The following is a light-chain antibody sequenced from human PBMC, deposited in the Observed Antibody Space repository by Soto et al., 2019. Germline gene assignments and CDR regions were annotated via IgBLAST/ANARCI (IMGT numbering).Light chain of an antibody. J-gene: IGKJ1*01. CDR2: DAS. Sequence: EIVLTHSPDTLSLSPGERATLSCRASLTVTNNYLAWYQQKAGQAPRLVICDASTRATGIPDRFSASGSGTDFTLTISRLEPEDFAVYFCQQYASAPLTFGQGTKVEVK. CDR1: LTVTNNY. CDR3: QQYASAPLT. V-gene: IGKV3-20*01.